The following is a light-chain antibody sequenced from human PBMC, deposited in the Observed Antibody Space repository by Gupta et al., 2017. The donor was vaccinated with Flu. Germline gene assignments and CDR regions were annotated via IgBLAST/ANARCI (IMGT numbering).Light chain of an antibody. CDR3: PQDVHWLMYT. Sequence: ATLSVSPGESATLSCRASTSIGTNLGWPKHNPGHAPRLLIYGASIRATRITARFRDSGSGIELPRTISGLQSEDFAVYNFPQDVHWLMYTFGQWTKLEIK. J-gene: IGKJ2*01. CDR1: TSIGTN. CDR2: GAS. V-gene: IGKV3D-15*01.